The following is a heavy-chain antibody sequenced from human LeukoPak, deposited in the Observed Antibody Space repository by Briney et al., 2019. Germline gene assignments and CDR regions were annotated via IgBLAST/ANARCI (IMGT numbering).Heavy chain of an antibody. CDR2: IIPIFGTA. V-gene: IGHV1-69*05. Sequence: ASVKVSCKXSGGTFSSYAISWVRQAPRQGLEWMGGIIPIFGTANYSQKFQGRVTITTDESTSTAYMELSSLRSEDTAVYYCARGRGTYYDILTGYFYWFDPWGQGTLVTVSS. D-gene: IGHD3-9*01. CDR1: GGTFSSYA. J-gene: IGHJ5*02. CDR3: ARGRGTYYDILTGYFYWFDP.